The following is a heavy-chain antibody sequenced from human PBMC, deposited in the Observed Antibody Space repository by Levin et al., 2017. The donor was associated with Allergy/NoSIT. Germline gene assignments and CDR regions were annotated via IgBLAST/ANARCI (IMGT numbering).Heavy chain of an antibody. D-gene: IGHD2/OR15-2a*01. J-gene: IGHJ6*02. Sequence: SETLSLTCSVSGDSINSNAYYWGWIRQPPGTGLEWIGSVYFSGSTYYNPSLKSRVSISADKSKNQFSLKLTSVTAADTAVYFCAGFCTSNRCSDYYDSGMDVWGQGTTVTVS. CDR3: AGFCTSNRCSDYYDSGMDV. CDR1: GDSINSNAYY. CDR2: VYFSGST. V-gene: IGHV4-39*01.